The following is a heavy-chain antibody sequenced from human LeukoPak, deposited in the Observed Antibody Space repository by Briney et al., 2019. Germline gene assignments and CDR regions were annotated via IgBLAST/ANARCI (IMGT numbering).Heavy chain of an antibody. J-gene: IGHJ5*02. V-gene: IGHV4-39*01. D-gene: IGHD3-3*01. CDR2: IYYSGST. CDR1: GGSISSSSYY. Sequence: SETLSLTCTVSGGSISSSSYYWGWIRQPPGKGLEWIGSIYYSGSTYYNPSLKSRVTISVDTSKNQFSLKPSSVTAADTAVYYCASSSYDFWSGEKNWFDPWGQGTLVTVSS. CDR3: ASSSYDFWSGEKNWFDP.